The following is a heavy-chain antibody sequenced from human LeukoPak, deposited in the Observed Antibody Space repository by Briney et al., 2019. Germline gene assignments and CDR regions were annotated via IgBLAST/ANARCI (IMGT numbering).Heavy chain of an antibody. CDR2: MNPNSGNT. CDR3: ARVGHKGLVER. V-gene: IGHV1-8*02. J-gene: IGHJ4*02. D-gene: IGHD1-1*01. Sequence: ASVKVSCKASGYTFTNYALSWVRQATGQGLEWMGWMNPNSGNTGYAQKFQGRVTMTRNTSISTAYMELSSLRSEDTAVYYCARVGHKGLVERWGQGTLVTVSS. CDR1: GYTFTNYA.